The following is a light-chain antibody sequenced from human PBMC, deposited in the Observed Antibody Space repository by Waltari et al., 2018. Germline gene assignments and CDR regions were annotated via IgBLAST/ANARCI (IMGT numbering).Light chain of an antibody. CDR2: GAS. J-gene: IGKJ2*01. Sequence: EIVLTQSPGLLSLSPGERATLSCRASQSVSSSYLAWFRQRPGQAPRLLIYGASSRATGIPDRFSGSGSGTDFTLVISRLEPEDFAVYYCQQYAVSPLTFGQGTSLEIK. V-gene: IGKV3-20*01. CDR1: QSVSSSY. CDR3: QQYAVSPLT.